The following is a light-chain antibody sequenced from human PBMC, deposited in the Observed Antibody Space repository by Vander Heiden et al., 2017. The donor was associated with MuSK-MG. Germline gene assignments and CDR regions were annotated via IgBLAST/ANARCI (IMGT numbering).Light chain of an antibody. Sequence: DIQMTQSPSSLSASVGDRVTITCRASQTIRSYLNWYQQKPGKVPELLIYAASRLQSGVPSRFSGSGSGTDFSLTISSLQPEDFATYYCHRSYSKAFIFGHGTKVDIK. V-gene: IGKV1-39*01. CDR2: AAS. CDR3: HRSYSKAFI. CDR1: QTIRSY. J-gene: IGKJ3*01.